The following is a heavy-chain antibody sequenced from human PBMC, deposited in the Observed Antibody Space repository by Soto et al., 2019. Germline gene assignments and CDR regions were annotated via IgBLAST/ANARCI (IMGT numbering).Heavy chain of an antibody. J-gene: IGHJ3*02. Sequence: GGSLRLSCAASGFTFDDYTMHWVRQAPGKGLEWVSLISWDGGSTYYADSVKGRFTISRDNSKNSLYLQMNSLRTEDTALYYCAKDSGATITMPDAFDMWGQGTMVSVSS. CDR1: GFTFDDYT. V-gene: IGHV3-43*01. CDR3: AKDSGATITMPDAFDM. CDR2: ISWDGGST. D-gene: IGHD5-12*01.